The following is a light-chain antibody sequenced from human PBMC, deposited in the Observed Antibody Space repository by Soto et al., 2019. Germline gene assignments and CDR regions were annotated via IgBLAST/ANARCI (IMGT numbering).Light chain of an antibody. Sequence: ENVLTQSPATLSLSPGDTATLSCRATQSLRNYLAWYQQKLGQAPRLLIYDASKRATGIPARFSGSGSGTDFTLTISSLEPEDFAVYFCQQRSDWPPTFGQGTRRRL. CDR3: QQRSDWPPT. J-gene: IGKJ5*01. CDR1: QSLRNY. V-gene: IGKV3-11*01. CDR2: DAS.